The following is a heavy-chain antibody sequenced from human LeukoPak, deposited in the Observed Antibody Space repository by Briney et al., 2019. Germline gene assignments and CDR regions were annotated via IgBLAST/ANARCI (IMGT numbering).Heavy chain of an antibody. J-gene: IGHJ4*02. Sequence: PGGSLRLSCAASGFTFSSYAMSWVRQAPGRGLEWVSAISGSGGSTYYADSVKGRFTISRDNSKNTLYLQMNSLRAEDTAVYYCAKGGSKLDQPFDYWGQGTLVTASS. CDR2: ISGSGGST. V-gene: IGHV3-23*01. D-gene: IGHD1/OR15-1a*01. CDR3: AKGGSKLDQPFDY. CDR1: GFTFSSYA.